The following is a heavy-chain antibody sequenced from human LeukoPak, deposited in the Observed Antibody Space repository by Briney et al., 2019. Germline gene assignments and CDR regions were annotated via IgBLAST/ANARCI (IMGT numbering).Heavy chain of an antibody. CDR3: VRGFDL. J-gene: IGHJ3*01. CDR2: ISGDGTST. D-gene: IGHD3-16*01. CDR1: GFTLSSYW. Sequence: GGSLRLSCAASGFTLSSYWMHWVRQAPGKGLVWVSRISGDGTSTSYADSVKGRFTISRDNAKNTLFLQMNSLRAEDTAVYFCVRGFDLWGQGTMVIVSS. V-gene: IGHV3-74*01.